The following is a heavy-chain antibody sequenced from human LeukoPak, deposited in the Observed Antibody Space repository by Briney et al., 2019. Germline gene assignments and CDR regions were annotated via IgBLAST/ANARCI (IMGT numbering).Heavy chain of an antibody. V-gene: IGHV4-4*07. CDR3: ARGFWDSSRRTPFDY. Sequence: ETVSLICTVSGGSISSYYWSWIRQPAGKGLEWIGRIYTSGSTNYNPSLKSRVTMSVDTSKNQFSLKLSSVTAADTAVYYCARGFWDSSRRTPFDYWGQGTLVTVSS. CDR2: IYTSGST. CDR1: GGSISSYY. D-gene: IGHD6-13*01. J-gene: IGHJ4*02.